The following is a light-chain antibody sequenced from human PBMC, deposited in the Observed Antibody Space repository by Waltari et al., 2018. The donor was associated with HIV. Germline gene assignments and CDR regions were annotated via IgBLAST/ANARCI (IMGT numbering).Light chain of an antibody. CDR3: MQSLHLLYT. V-gene: IGKV2D-29*02. Sequence: DIVMTQTPSSLSVTPGQPASFSCNSSQSLKHTDGKTYLYWYLQRPGQSPQVLIYEVSNRYAGVPDRFSGSGSGTHFTLKIARVEAEDVGFYYCMQSLHLLYTFGQGTKLEIK. CDR1: QSLKHTDGKTY. CDR2: EVS. J-gene: IGKJ2*01.